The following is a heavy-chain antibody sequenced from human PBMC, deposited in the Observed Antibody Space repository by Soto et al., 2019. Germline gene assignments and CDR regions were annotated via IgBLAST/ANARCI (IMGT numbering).Heavy chain of an antibody. CDR3: AKGRYYYDSSGYQNLYYFDY. CDR1: GFTFSSYG. D-gene: IGHD3-22*01. J-gene: IGHJ4*02. Sequence: PGGSLRLSCAASGFTFSSYGMHWVRQAPGKGLEWVAVISYDGSNKYYADSVKGRFTISRDNSKNTLYLQMNSLRAEDTAVYYCAKGRYYYDSSGYQNLYYFDYWGQGTLVTVSS. V-gene: IGHV3-30*18. CDR2: ISYDGSNK.